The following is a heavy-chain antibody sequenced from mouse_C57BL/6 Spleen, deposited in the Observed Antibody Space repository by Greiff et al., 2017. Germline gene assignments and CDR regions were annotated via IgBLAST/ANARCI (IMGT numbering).Heavy chain of an antibody. J-gene: IGHJ4*01. CDR3: AITAMDY. CDR1: GYTFTSYW. V-gene: IGHV1-69*01. Sequence: QVQLQQPGAELVMPGASVKLSCKASGYTFTSYWMHWVKQRPGQGLEWIGEIDPSDSYTNYNQKFKGKSTLTVDKSSSTAYMQLRSLTSEDSAVYYCAITAMDYWGKGTSVTVSS. CDR2: IDPSDSYT.